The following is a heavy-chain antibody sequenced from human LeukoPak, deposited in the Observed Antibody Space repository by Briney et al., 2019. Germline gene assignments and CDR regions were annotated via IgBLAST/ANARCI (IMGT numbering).Heavy chain of an antibody. D-gene: IGHD5-18*01. CDR1: QFTLSNYW. CDR3: ARDMNVDTAMDI. V-gene: IGHV3-74*01. J-gene: IGHJ3*02. Sequence: GGSLRLSCAASQFTLSNYWMHWVRQATGKGLVCVSFINSDATSTAYAHSVKGRFTISRDNAKNTLHLKMNSLRVEDTAVYYCARDMNVDTAMDIWGQGTLVTVSS. CDR2: INSDATST.